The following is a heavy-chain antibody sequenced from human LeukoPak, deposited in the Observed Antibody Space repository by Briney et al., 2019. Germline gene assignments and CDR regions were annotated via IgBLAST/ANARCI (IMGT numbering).Heavy chain of an antibody. CDR1: GGTLSSYA. J-gene: IGHJ6*04. Sequence: GSSVKVSCKASGGTLSSYAISWVRQAPGQGLEWMGGIIPIFGTANYAQKFQGRVTITADKSTSTAYMELSSLRSEDTAVYYCASRTTVTTYYYYYGMDVWGKGTTVTVSS. D-gene: IGHD4-17*01. CDR2: IIPIFGTA. CDR3: ASRTTVTTYYYYYGMDV. V-gene: IGHV1-69*06.